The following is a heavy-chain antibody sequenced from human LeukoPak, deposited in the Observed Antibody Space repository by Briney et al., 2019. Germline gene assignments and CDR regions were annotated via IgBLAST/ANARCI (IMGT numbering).Heavy chain of an antibody. J-gene: IGHJ4*01. CDR1: GFTFSTYA. V-gene: IGHV3-23*01. D-gene: IGHD5-12*01. CDR2: IGGRGDST. Sequence: GGSLRLSCAASGFTFSTYAMTWVRQAPGKGLEWVSSIGGRGDSTYYADSVKGRFTGSRDNSRNTLYLQMNSLRADDTALYHCARYSGRYLQPTDFWGHGTLVTVSS. CDR3: ARYSGRYLQPTDF.